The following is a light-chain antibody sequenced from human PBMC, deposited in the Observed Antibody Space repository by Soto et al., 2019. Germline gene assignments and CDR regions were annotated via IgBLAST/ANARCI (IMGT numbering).Light chain of an antibody. CDR2: GTS. J-gene: IGKJ1*01. Sequence: VLTQSPGTLSLSAGDRATLSCRASQSVSSSSFAWYQQKPGQAPRLLIFGTSARATGIPDRFSGGGSGTDFTLTISSLQSEDFAVYYCQQYDKWPPTFGQGTKVDIK. V-gene: IGKV3-20*01. CDR3: QQYDKWPPT. CDR1: QSVSSSS.